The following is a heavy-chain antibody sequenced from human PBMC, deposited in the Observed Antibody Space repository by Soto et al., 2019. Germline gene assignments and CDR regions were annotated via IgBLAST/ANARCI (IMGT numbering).Heavy chain of an antibody. Sequence: QVQLVESGGGLVKPGGSLRLSCAASGFTFSDYYMSWVRQAPGKGLEWVSYMSSSDDTIFYADSVKGRFTISRDNAKNSLCRPMNGLRAEDTDVYYCERVGVVVAATRYWYFDLWGRGTLVTVSS. CDR2: MSSSDDTI. D-gene: IGHD2-15*01. J-gene: IGHJ2*01. CDR3: ERVGVVVAATRYWYFDL. CDR1: GFTFSDYY. V-gene: IGHV3-11*01.